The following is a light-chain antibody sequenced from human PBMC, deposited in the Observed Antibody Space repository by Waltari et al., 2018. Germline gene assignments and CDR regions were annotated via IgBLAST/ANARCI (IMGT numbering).Light chain of an antibody. J-gene: IGKJ4*01. V-gene: IGKV3-20*01. Sequence: EIVLTQSPGTLSLSPGEGATLSCRTSQTIRTTYLACYQQKPGQAPTLLIYGTFSRATGIPDRFTGSGSGTDFSLTISSLEAEEFATYDCQQYDISPLTFGGGTKVEIK. CDR3: QQYDISPLT. CDR2: GTF. CDR1: QTIRTTY.